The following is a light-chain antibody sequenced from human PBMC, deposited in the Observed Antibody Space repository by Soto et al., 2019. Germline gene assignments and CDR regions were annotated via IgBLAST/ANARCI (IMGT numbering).Light chain of an antibody. V-gene: IGKV1-5*01. CDR2: YAS. J-gene: IGKJ1*01. Sequence: DVQMTQSPSNLSASVGDRVTISCRASQSISKHLAWYQLRPGKAPRLLIYYASTLDRGVPSRFSGSGSGTEFTLTIISLQPDDFATYYCQQYASFSPAFGQGTKVDIK. CDR3: QQYASFSPA. CDR1: QSISKH.